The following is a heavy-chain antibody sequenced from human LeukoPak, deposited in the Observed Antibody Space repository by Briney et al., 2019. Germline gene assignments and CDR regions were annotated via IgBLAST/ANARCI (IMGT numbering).Heavy chain of an antibody. CDR1: GYSFTSYW. CDR2: IYPGDSDT. CDR3: ARSRGVDIVATILGGEFDY. V-gene: IGHV5-51*01. Sequence: GESLKISCKGSGYSFTSYWIGWVRQIPGKGLEWMGIIYPGDSDTRYSPSFQGQVTISADKSISTAYLQWSSLKASDTAMYYCARSRGVDIVATILGGEFDYWGQGTLVTVSS. J-gene: IGHJ4*02. D-gene: IGHD5-12*01.